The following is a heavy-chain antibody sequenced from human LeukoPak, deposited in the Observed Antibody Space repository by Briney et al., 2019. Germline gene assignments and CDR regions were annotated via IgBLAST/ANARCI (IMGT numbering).Heavy chain of an antibody. CDR2: INPNSGGT. V-gene: IGHV1-2*02. CDR1: GYTFTGYY. D-gene: IGHD3-3*01. Sequence: EASVKVSCKASGYTFTGYYMHWVRQAPGQGLEWMGWINPNSGGTNYVQKFQGRVTMTRDTSISTAYMELSRLRSDDTAVYYCARGRPSHYDFWSGYYEDFDHWGQGTLVTVSS. CDR3: ARGRPSHYDFWSGYYEDFDH. J-gene: IGHJ4*02.